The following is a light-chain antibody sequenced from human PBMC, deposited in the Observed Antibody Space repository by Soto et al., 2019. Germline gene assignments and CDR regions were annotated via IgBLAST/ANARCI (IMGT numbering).Light chain of an antibody. V-gene: IGKV3-20*01. Sequence: EIVLTQSPGTLSLSPGERATLSCRASQSVSISSLAWYQQKPGQAPRLLIYSASSRATGIPDKFSGSGSGMEFSLRISRVEPEDFAVYYCQLYGSSSYTFGQGTNLEIK. J-gene: IGKJ2*01. CDR1: QSVSISS. CDR2: SAS. CDR3: QLYGSSSYT.